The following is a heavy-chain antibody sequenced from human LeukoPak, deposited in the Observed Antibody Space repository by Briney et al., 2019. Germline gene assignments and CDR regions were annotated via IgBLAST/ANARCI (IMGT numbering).Heavy chain of an antibody. J-gene: IGHJ4*02. CDR2: IKQAGSEK. D-gene: IGHD6-13*01. Sequence: GGSLRLSCAASGFTFSSYWMSWVRQAPGEGLEWVANIKQAGSEKYYVDSVKGRFTISRDNAKNSLYLQMNSLRAEDTAVYYCAREAREQLVREFDYWGQGTLVTVSS. CDR3: AREAREQLVREFDY. CDR1: GFTFSSYW. V-gene: IGHV3-7*03.